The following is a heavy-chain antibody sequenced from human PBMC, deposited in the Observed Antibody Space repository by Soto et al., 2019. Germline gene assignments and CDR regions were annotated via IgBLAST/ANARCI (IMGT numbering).Heavy chain of an antibody. J-gene: IGHJ6*02. V-gene: IGHV5-51*01. D-gene: IGHD2-15*01. Sequence: GESLKISCKGSGYSFTSYWIGWVRQMPGKGLEWMGIIYPGDSDTRYSPSFQGQVTISAGKSISTAYLQWSSLKASDTAMYYCARLLGYCSGGSCLYYYGMDVWGQGTTVTVSS. CDR2: IYPGDSDT. CDR3: ARLLGYCSGGSCLYYYGMDV. CDR1: GYSFTSYW.